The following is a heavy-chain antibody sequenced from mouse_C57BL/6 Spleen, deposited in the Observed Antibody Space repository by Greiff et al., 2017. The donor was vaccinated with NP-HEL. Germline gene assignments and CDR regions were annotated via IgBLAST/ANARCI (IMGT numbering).Heavy chain of an antibody. V-gene: IGHV1-22*01. Sequence: EVQLQQSGPELVKPGASVKMSCKASRYTFTDYNMHWVKQSHGKSLEWIGYINPNNGGTSYNQKFKGKATLTVNKSSSTAYMELRSLTSEDSAVYYCARSYGSSYFDYWGQGTTLTVSS. D-gene: IGHD2-2*01. CDR1: RYTFTDYN. CDR3: ARSYGSSYFDY. J-gene: IGHJ2*01. CDR2: INPNNGGT.